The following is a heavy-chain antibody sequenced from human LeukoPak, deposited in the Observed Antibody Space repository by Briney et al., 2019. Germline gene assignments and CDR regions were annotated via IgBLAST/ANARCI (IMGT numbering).Heavy chain of an antibody. CDR2: VISIFGTA. Sequence: GASVKVSCKASGGTFSSYAISWVRQAPGQGLEWMGGVISIFGTANYAQKFQGRVTITADESTSTAYMELSSLRSEDTAVYYCARGGYSSSSGRFDPWGQGTLVTVSA. J-gene: IGHJ5*02. CDR3: ARGGYSSSSGRFDP. V-gene: IGHV1-69*13. CDR1: GGTFSSYA. D-gene: IGHD6-13*01.